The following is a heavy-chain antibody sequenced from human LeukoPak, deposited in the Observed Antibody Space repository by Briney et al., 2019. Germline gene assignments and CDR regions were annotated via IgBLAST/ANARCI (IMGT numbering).Heavy chain of an antibody. CDR2: IIPIFGTA. D-gene: IGHD4-17*01. V-gene: IGHV1-69*13. CDR1: GGTFSSYA. CDR3: ARDPHGDYCNFDY. J-gene: IGHJ4*02. Sequence: SVKVSCKASGGTFSSYAISWVRQAPGQGLEWMGGIIPIFGTANYAQKFQGRVTITADESTSTAYMELSSLRSEDTAVYYCARDPHGDYCNFDYWGQGTLVTVSS.